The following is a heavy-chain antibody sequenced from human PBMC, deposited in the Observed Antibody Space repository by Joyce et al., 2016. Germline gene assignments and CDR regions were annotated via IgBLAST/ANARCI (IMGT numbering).Heavy chain of an antibody. CDR3: AKILTATYSSGWFLDY. CDR2: ITYDGMYK. V-gene: IGHV3-30*18. D-gene: IGHD6-25*01. CDR1: GLTLSNDV. Sequence: QVQLVESGGGVVQPGRSLRLSCAASGLTLSNDVVHWVCQAPGKVRDWGAVITYDGMYKDYADSVKGRFTIAGNKSKNTVFLEMNSLRAGDTAVYYCAKILTATYSSGWFLDYWGQGTLVTVSS. J-gene: IGHJ4*02.